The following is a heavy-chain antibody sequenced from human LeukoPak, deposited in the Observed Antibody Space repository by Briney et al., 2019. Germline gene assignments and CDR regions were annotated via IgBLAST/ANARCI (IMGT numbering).Heavy chain of an antibody. D-gene: IGHD3-16*01. V-gene: IGHV4-39*07. CDR2: IYYSGST. J-gene: IGHJ4*02. CDR1: GVSISSSSYY. Sequence: SETLSLTCTVSGVSISSSSYYWGWIRQPPGKGLEWIGSIYYSGSTYYNPSLKSRVTISVDTSKNQFSLKLSSVTAADTAVYYCAREKSYIHGGGAFDYWGQGTLVTVSS. CDR3: AREKSYIHGGGAFDY.